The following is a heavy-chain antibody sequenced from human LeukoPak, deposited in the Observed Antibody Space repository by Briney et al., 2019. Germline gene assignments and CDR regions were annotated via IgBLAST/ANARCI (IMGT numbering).Heavy chain of an antibody. V-gene: IGHV4-4*02. D-gene: IGHD1-26*01. CDR3: ARRTGSLSFDY. CDR1: GGSISSNNW. CDR2: IYSSGTT. Sequence: SETLSLTCAVSGGSISSNNWWSWVRQPPGKGLEWIGFIYSSGTTNYNPSLKSRVTISVDTSKNQFSLKVNSVTAADTAVYYCARRTGSLSFDYWGQGTLVTVSS. J-gene: IGHJ4*02.